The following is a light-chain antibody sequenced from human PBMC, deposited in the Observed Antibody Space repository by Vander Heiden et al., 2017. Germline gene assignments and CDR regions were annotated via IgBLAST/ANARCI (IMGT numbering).Light chain of an antibody. CDR2: AAS. CDR3: QQSYSSPFT. Sequence: DIQMTQSPSSLSAYVGDSVTITCRASRSISIYLSWYQQKPGSAPKLLIYAASSLQSGVPSRFSGSGSGTDFTLTISSLQPEDFATYYCQQSYSSPFTFGPGTKVDIK. V-gene: IGKV1-39*01. J-gene: IGKJ3*01. CDR1: RSISIY.